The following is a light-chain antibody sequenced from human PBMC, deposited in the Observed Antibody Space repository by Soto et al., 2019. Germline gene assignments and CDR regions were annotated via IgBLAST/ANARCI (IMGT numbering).Light chain of an antibody. J-gene: IGKJ1*01. CDR2: KAS. CDR3: QQYGRYRT. V-gene: IGKV1-5*03. Sequence: DIQMTQSPSTLSASVGDRVTITCRASQSTSTCVAWYHDKPGKAPNLLIYKASSLESGVPSRFSGSGSGTEFPLTISSLQPHDVAPYYGQQYGRYRTFGQGPKVEIK. CDR1: QSTSTC.